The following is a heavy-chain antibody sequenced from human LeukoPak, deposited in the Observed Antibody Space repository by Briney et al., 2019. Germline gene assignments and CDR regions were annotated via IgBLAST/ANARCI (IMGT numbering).Heavy chain of an antibody. CDR3: AKDTTMIVTNNWFDP. V-gene: IGHV3-23*01. D-gene: IGHD3-22*01. J-gene: IGHJ5*02. CDR1: GFTFSSYA. Sequence: PGGSLRLSCAASGFTFSSYAMSWVRQAPGKGLEWVSAISGSGGSTYYADSVKGRFPISRDNSKNTLYLQMNSLRAEGTAVYYCAKDTTMIVTNNWFDPWGQGTLVTVSS. CDR2: ISGSGGST.